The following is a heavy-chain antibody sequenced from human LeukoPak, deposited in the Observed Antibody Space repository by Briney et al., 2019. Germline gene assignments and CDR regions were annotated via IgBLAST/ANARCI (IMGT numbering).Heavy chain of an antibody. CDR3: ARGYCSGGSCYSSSFDY. Sequence: GASVKVSCKASGGTFSSYAISWVRQAPGQGLEWMGRIIPILGIANYAQKFQGRVTVTADKSTSTAYMELSSLRSEDTAVYYCARGYCSGGSCYSSSFDYWGQGTLVTASS. V-gene: IGHV1-69*04. CDR1: GGTFSSYA. CDR2: IIPILGIA. D-gene: IGHD2-15*01. J-gene: IGHJ4*02.